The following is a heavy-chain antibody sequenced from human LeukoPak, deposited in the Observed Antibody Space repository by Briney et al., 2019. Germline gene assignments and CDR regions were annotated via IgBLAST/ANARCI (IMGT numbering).Heavy chain of an antibody. CDR1: GFTFSSYA. J-gene: IGHJ4*02. CDR3: ARSSGGSYPEFDY. CDR2: ISYDGSNK. D-gene: IGHD1-26*01. Sequence: GGSLRLSCAAPGFTFSSYAMHWVRQAPDKGLEWVSVISYDGSNKYYADSVKGRFTISRDDSKNTLYLQMNSLRAEDTAIYYCARSSGGSYPEFDYWGQGTLVTVSS. V-gene: IGHV3-30-3*01.